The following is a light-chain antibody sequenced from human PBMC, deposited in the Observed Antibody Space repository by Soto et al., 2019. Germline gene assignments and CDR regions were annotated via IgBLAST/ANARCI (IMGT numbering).Light chain of an antibody. CDR3: QQYYSYPVT. CDR2: AAS. Sequence: AIRMTQSPSSLSASTGDRVTITCRASQGISSYLAWYQQKPGKAPKLLIYAASALQSGVPSRCSGSGSGTDFTLTISCLQSEDFATYYCQQYYSYPVTFGPGTKVDIK. CDR1: QGISSY. V-gene: IGKV1-8*01. J-gene: IGKJ3*01.